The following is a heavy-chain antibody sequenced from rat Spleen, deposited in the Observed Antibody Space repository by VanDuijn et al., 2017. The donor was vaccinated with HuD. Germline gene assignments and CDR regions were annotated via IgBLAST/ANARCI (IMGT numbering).Heavy chain of an antibody. J-gene: IGHJ2*01. D-gene: IGHD1-2*01. Sequence: EVQLVQSDGVLVQPGRSLKLSCAASGCTFSDYYMAWVRQGPTKGLAGVATISYDGSRTYYRDSVKGLCNISRENAKSILYLQMDSLRSEDTATYYCARSGTIAAIGYWGQGVMVTVSS. CDR3: ARSGTIAAIGY. CDR2: ISYDGSRT. CDR1: GCTFSDYY. V-gene: IGHV5-29*01.